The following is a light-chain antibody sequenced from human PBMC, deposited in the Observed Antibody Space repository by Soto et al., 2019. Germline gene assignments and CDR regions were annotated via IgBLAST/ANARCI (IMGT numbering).Light chain of an antibody. CDR2: KAS. Sequence: DIQMTQSPSTLSGSLGESVTITCRASQTISSWLAWYQQKPGKAPKLLIYKASTLKSGVPSRFSGSGSGTEFTLTISSLQPDDFATYYCQHYNSYSEAFGQGTKVDIK. CDR3: QHYNSYSEA. J-gene: IGKJ1*01. CDR1: QTISSW. V-gene: IGKV1-5*03.